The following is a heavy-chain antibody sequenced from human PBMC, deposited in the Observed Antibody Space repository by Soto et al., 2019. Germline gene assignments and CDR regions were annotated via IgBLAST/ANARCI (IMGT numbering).Heavy chain of an antibody. J-gene: IGHJ6*04. CDR2: VYQSGST. V-gene: IGHV4-4*02. D-gene: IGHD3-3*01. Sequence: QVQLQESGPGLVKPSGTLSLTCAVSGGSISTNNWWSWVRQPPGKGLEWIGEVYQSGSTNYNPSLEIRVTISLDEPKNQFTMKLRSVTVTDTAVYYCAKKGVPPSLLEWLPHYGMYVWGKGTTVTVSS. CDR3: AKKGVPPSLLEWLPHYGMYV. CDR1: GGSISTNNW.